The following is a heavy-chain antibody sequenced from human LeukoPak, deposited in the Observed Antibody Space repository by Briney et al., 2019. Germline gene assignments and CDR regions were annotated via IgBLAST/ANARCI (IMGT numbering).Heavy chain of an antibody. CDR1: GYTFTNYW. CDR3: ARRTTNYNSSGYYSPFDY. V-gene: IGHV5-51*01. Sequence: GESLKISCKGSGYTFTNYWIGWVRQMPGKGLEWVWIIYTGDSDTRYSPSFQGQVTISADKSISTAYLQWSSLTASDTAMYYCARRTTNYNSSGYYSPFDYWGQGTLVTVSS. CDR2: IYTGDSDT. D-gene: IGHD3-22*01. J-gene: IGHJ4*02.